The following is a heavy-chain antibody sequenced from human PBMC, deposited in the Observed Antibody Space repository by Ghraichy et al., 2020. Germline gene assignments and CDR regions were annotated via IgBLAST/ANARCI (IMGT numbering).Heavy chain of an antibody. CDR3: ARDGVDYGGLPTAGDYYYGMDV. J-gene: IGHJ6*02. Sequence: ASVKVSCKASGYTFTSYGISWVRQAPGQGLEWMGWISAYNGNTNYAQKLQGRVTMTTDTSTSTAYMELRSLRSDDTAVYYCARDGVDYGGLPTAGDYYYGMDVWGQGTTVTVSS. V-gene: IGHV1-18*01. CDR2: ISAYNGNT. D-gene: IGHD4-23*01. CDR1: GYTFTSYG.